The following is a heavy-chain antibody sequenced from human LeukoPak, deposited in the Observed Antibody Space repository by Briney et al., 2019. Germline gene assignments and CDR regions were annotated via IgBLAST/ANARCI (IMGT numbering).Heavy chain of an antibody. CDR1: GGSISSSSYY. CDR3: ASPPSLDYAPFDY. J-gene: IGHJ4*02. CDR2: IYCSGST. D-gene: IGHD4-17*01. V-gene: IGHV4-39*01. Sequence: SETLCLACTVSGGSISSSSYYWGWIRQPRGKGLEWIGSIYCSGSTYYNPSLKSRVTISVDTSKNQFSLKLSSVTAADTAVYYCASPPSLDYAPFDYWGQGTLVTVSS.